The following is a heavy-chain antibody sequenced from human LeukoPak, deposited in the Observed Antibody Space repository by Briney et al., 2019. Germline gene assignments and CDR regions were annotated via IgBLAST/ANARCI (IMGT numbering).Heavy chain of an antibody. V-gene: IGHV3-74*01. J-gene: IGHJ4*02. D-gene: IGHD1-1*01. CDR3: AKGQELDDGVFDS. Sequence: GGSLRLSCAASGXTFSSYWMHWVRQAPGKGLVWVSRITTDGRSTSYADSVKGRFIISRDKSKNMLYLQMNGLRAEDTAIYYCAKGQELDDGVFDSWGQGTLVTVSS. CDR1: GXTFSSYW. CDR2: ITTDGRST.